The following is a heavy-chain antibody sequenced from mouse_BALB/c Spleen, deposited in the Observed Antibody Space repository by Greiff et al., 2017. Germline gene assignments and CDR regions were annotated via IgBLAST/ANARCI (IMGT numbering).Heavy chain of an antibody. CDR1: GFTFSSYT. CDR2: ISSGGSYT. CDR3: TREGYPHTMDY. J-gene: IGHJ4*01. V-gene: IGHV5-6-4*01. Sequence: EVMLVESGGGLVKPGGSLKLSCAASGFTFSSYTMSWVRQTPEKRLEWVATISSGGSYTYYPDSVKGRFTISRDNAKNTLYLQMSSLKSEDTAMYYCTREGYPHTMDYWGQGTSVTVSS. D-gene: IGHD3-1*01.